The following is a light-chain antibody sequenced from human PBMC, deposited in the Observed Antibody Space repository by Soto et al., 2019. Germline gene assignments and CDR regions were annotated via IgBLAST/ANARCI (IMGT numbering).Light chain of an antibody. Sequence: QSALTQPPSVAGSTGQSITISCTGTSSDVGGYNYVSWYQQHPGKAPKLMIYDVSNRPSGVSNRFSGSKSGNTASLTISGLQAEDEADYYCSSYTSSSTYVVFGGGTKLTV. CDR1: SSDVGGYNY. CDR2: DVS. J-gene: IGLJ2*01. V-gene: IGLV2-14*01. CDR3: SSYTSSSTYVV.